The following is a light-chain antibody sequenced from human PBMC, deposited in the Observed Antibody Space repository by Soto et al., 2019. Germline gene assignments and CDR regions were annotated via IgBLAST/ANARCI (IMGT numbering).Light chain of an antibody. CDR3: QHYNSYSEA. Sequence: DIQMCQSPSTLSGPVGDRVTITCRASQTSSSRLAWYQQKPGKAPKLLLYKASTLKSGVPARFSGSGSGTEFTLTISSLQPDDFANYYCQHYNSYSEAFGQGTKVDI. V-gene: IGKV1-5*03. CDR2: KAS. CDR1: QTSSSR. J-gene: IGKJ1*01.